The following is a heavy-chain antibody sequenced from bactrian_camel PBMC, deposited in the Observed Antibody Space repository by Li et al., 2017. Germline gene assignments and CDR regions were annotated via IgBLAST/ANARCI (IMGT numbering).Heavy chain of an antibody. CDR1: GATAGRHC. Sequence: HVQLVESGGGSVRTGGSLRLSCAASGATAGRHCMAWFRQVPGKERETVASIRTGYPFTSDYHASVEGRFTISQDIAKNTLDLQMNSLKPEDTAMYYCTALWGMTAARALGALGFEGIWAQGTQVTVS. J-gene: IGHJ4*01. D-gene: IGHD3*01. CDR3: TALWGMTAARALGALGFEGI. CDR2: IRTGYPFTS. V-gene: IGHV3S55*01.